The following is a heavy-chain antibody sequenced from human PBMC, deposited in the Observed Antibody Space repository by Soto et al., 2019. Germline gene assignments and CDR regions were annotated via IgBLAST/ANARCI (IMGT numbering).Heavy chain of an antibody. CDR1: GFTFSSHS. CDR3: ARDPYTPYDSSGYYLVR. D-gene: IGHD3-22*01. V-gene: IGHV3-21*01. CDR2: ISSSSSYI. J-gene: IGHJ4*02. Sequence: LRLSCAASGFTFSSHSMNWVRQAPGKGLEWVSSISSSSSYIYYADSVKGRFTISRDNAKNSLYLQMNSLRAEDTAVYYCARDPYTPYDSSGYYLVRWGQGTLVTVSS.